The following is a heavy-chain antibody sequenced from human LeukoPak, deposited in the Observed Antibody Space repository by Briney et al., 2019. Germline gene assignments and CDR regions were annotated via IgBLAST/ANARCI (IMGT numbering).Heavy chain of an antibody. Sequence: ASVKVSCKASGYTFTSYYMHWVRQAPGQGLEWMGKINPSGGSTSYAQKFQGRVTMTRDTSTSTVYMELSSLRSEDTAVYYCAREGLQSVYYYGMDVWGQGTTVTVSS. V-gene: IGHV1-46*01. CDR3: AREGLQSVYYYGMDV. CDR2: INPSGGST. J-gene: IGHJ6*02. D-gene: IGHD4-11*01. CDR1: GYTFTSYY.